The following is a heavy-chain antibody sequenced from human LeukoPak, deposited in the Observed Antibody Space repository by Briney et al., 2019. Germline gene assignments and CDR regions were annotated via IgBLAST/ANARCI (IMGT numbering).Heavy chain of an antibody. CDR2: IYYTGST. CDR1: GGSISTYY. Sequence: SETLSLTCNVSGGSISTYYWTWIRQPPGKGLEWIGYIYYTGSTNYNPSLKSRVTISVDTSKNQFSLKLNSVTAADTAVYYCAREAGYCTSTSCFPPYYMDVWGKGTTVTVSS. D-gene: IGHD2-2*01. J-gene: IGHJ6*03. CDR3: AREAGYCTSTSCFPPYYMDV. V-gene: IGHV4-59*01.